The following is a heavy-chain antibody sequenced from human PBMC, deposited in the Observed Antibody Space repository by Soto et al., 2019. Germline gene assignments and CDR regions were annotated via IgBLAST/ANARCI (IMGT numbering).Heavy chain of an antibody. D-gene: IGHD3-16*01. CDR3: ARRMITFGGVSGIFDY. CDR1: GFTFSSYS. V-gene: IGHV3-48*01. J-gene: IGHJ4*02. CDR2: ISSSSSTI. Sequence: GGSLRLSCAASGFTFSSYSMNWVRQAPGKGLEWVSYISSSSSTIYYADSVKGRFTISRDNAKNSLYLQMNSLRAEDTAVYYCARRMITFGGVSGIFDYWGQGTLVTVSS.